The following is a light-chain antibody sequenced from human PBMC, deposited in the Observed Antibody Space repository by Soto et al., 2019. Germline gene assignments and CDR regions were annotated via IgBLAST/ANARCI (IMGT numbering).Light chain of an antibody. Sequence: QSVLTQPRSVSGSPGQSVTISCTGTSSDVGAYNYVSWYQQLPGKAPKLLICDVSRRPSGVPDRFSGSKSGNTASLTISGLQAEDEADYYCCSYAGSYTYVVFGGGTKLTVL. CDR1: SSDVGAYNY. V-gene: IGLV2-11*01. J-gene: IGLJ2*01. CDR2: DVS. CDR3: CSYAGSYTYVV.